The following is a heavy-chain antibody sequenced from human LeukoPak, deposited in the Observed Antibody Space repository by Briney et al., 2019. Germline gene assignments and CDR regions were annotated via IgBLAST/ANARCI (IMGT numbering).Heavy chain of an antibody. J-gene: IGHJ2*01. Sequence: SETLSLTCTVSGGSISGYYWSWIRLPPGRGLEWIGYVHYTGTTIDNPSLQRRVTMSVDASKNTFSLKLTSVTPADTAFCYCAREPGPLYDLWGRGTLVTVSS. D-gene: IGHD3-10*01. CDR1: GGSISGYY. V-gene: IGHV4-59*01. CDR2: VHYTGTT. CDR3: AREPGPLYDL.